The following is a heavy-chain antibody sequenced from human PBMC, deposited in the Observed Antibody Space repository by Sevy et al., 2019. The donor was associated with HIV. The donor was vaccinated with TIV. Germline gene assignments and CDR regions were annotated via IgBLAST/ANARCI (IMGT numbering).Heavy chain of an antibody. Sequence: GGSLRLSCAASGFTFSNAWMSWVRQAPGKGLEWVGRIKSKTDGGTTDYAAPVKGRFTISRDDSKTTLYLQMNSLKTEDTAVYYCTTLSSGGYENENDYWGQGTLVTVSS. CDR3: TTLSSGGYENENDY. J-gene: IGHJ4*02. D-gene: IGHD6-19*01. CDR2: IKSKTDGGTT. V-gene: IGHV3-15*01. CDR1: GFTFSNAW.